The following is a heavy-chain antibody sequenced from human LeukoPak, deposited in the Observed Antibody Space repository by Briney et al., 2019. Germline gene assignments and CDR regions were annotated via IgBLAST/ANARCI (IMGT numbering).Heavy chain of an antibody. V-gene: IGHV3-33*01. CDR1: GFTFSSYG. CDR3: ARVPGYCSGGSCHYYYYGMDV. D-gene: IGHD2-15*01. J-gene: IGHJ6*02. Sequence: GRSLRLSCAASGFTFSSYGMHWVRQAPGKGLEWVAVIWYDGSNKYYADSVKGRFTISRDNSKNTLYLQMNSLRAEDTAVSYCARVPGYCSGGSCHYYYYGMDVWGQGTTVTVSS. CDR2: IWYDGSNK.